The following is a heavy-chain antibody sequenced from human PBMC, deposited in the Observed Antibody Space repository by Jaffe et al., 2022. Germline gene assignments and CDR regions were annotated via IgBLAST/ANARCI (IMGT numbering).Heavy chain of an antibody. CDR2: IYHSGST. V-gene: IGHV4-4*02. D-gene: IGHD6-19*01. J-gene: IGHJ3*02. CDR3: ASLVAGTRFLWNNAFDI. CDR1: GGSISSSNW. Sequence: QVQLQESGPGLVKPSGTLSLTCAVSGGSISSSNWWSWVRQPPGKGLEWIGEIYHSGSTNYNPSLKSRVTISVDKSKNQFSLKLSSVTAADTAVYYCASLVAGTRFLWNNAFDIWGQGTMVTVSS.